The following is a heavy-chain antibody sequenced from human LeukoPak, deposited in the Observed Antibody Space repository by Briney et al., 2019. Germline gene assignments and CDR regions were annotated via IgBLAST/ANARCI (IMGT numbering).Heavy chain of an antibody. J-gene: IGHJ4*02. CDR3: ARVADLGYCSSTSCYTLKRHFDY. V-gene: IGHV4-30-4*08. CDR2: IYYSGST. CDR1: GGSISSGDYY. Sequence: PSETLSLTCTVSGGSISSGDYYWSWIRQPPGKGLEWIGYIYYSGSTYYNPSLKSRVTISVDTSENQFSLKLSSVTAADTAVYYCARVADLGYCSSTSCYTLKRHFDYWGQGTLVTVSS. D-gene: IGHD2-2*02.